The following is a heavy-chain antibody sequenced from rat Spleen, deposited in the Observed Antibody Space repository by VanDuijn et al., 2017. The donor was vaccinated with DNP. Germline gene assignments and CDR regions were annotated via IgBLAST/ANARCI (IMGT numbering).Heavy chain of an antibody. J-gene: IGHJ2*01. CDR2: ISYDGSNT. CDR3: GKNTGYYFDH. D-gene: IGHD4-1*01. CDR1: GFTFSDYN. Sequence: EVQLVESGGDLVQPGRSLKLSCAASGFTFSDYNMAWVRQTPRKGLEWVASISYDGSNTYYRDSMRGRFTISRDNGKNTLYLQMDSLRSEDTATYYCGKNTGYYFDHWGQGVMVTVSS. V-gene: IGHV5-7*01.